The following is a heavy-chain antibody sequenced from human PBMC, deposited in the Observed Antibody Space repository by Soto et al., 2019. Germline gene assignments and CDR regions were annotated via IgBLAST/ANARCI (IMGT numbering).Heavy chain of an antibody. Sequence: GGSLRLSCAASGFTFSSYAMHWVRQAPGKGLEWVAVISYDGSNKYYADSVKGRFTISRDNSKNTLYIQMNSLRAEDTAVYYCARDAFRVGAESGAFDIWGQGTMVTVSS. J-gene: IGHJ3*02. D-gene: IGHD3-3*01. CDR1: GFTFSSYA. V-gene: IGHV3-30-3*01. CDR2: ISYDGSNK. CDR3: ARDAFRVGAESGAFDI.